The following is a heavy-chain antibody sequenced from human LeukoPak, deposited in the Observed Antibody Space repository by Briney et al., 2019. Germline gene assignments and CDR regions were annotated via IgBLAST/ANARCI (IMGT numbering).Heavy chain of an antibody. V-gene: IGHV3-7*01. CDR2: INPEGSDK. J-gene: IGHJ4*02. CDR3: ARLKGSTSVLDY. D-gene: IGHD2-2*01. CDR1: GFTFSSHW. Sequence: GGSLRLSCVASGFTFSSHWMTWVRQAPGKGLEWVGNINPEGSDKFYVDSVKGRFTMSRDNARNSLYLQLGSLRAEDTAVYYCARLKGSTSVLDYWGQGTLVTV.